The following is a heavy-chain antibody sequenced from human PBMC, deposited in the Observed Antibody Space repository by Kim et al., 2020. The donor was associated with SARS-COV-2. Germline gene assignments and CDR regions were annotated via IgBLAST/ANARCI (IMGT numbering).Heavy chain of an antibody. CDR1: GGSISSYY. D-gene: IGHD6-19*01. J-gene: IGHJ1*01. Sequence: SETLSLTCTVSGGSISSYYWSWIRQPPGKGLEYIGYIYYSGSTNYNPSLKSRVTISVDTSKNQFSLKLSSVTAADTAVYYCASMAGTGYLQHWGQGTLVTVSS. V-gene: IGHV4-59*13. CDR3: ASMAGTGYLQH. CDR2: IYYSGST.